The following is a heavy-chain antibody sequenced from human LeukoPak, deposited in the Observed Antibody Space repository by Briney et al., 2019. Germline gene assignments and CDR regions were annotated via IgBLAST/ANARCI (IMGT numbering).Heavy chain of an antibody. CDR2: IYHSWKT. D-gene: IGHD2-15*01. CDR3: TRETIVVVVVAGVDYMDV. CDR1: GGSISSSSYY. J-gene: IGHJ6*03. Sequence: SETLSLTCTVSGGSISSSSYYWGWIRQAPGKGLEWIGSIYHSWKTYYNPSLKSRVTISIDTSKNEFSLKLSSVTAADTAVYYCTRETIVVVVVAGVDYMDVWGKGTTVTVSS. V-gene: IGHV4-39*07.